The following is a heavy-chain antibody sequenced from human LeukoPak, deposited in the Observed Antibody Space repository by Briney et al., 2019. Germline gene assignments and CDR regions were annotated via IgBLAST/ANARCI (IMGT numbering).Heavy chain of an antibody. V-gene: IGHV1-46*01. CDR1: GYTFTSYY. CDR2: INPSGGST. D-gene: IGHD5-24*01. J-gene: IGHJ3*02. Sequence: GASVKVSCKASGYTFTSYYMYWVRQAPGQGLEWMGIINPSGGSTNYAQKFQGRVTMTSDTSARTVYMELSSLRSEDTAIYYCARIRDGYNDAYDIWGQGTVVTVPS. CDR3: ARIRDGYNDAYDI.